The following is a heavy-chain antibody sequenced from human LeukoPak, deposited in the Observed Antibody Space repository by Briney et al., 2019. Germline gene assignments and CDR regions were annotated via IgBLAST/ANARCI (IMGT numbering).Heavy chain of an antibody. CDR2: IYYSGST. J-gene: IGHJ3*02. CDR3: ASQPYDSSGYPNAFDI. D-gene: IGHD3-22*01. CDR1: VGSISSGGYY. Sequence: PSETLSLTCTVAVGSISSGGYYWSWIRQPPGKGLEWIGYIYYSGSTNYNPSLKSRVTISVDTSKNQFSLKLSSVTAADTAVYYCASQPYDSSGYPNAFDIWGQGTMVTVSS. V-gene: IGHV4-61*08.